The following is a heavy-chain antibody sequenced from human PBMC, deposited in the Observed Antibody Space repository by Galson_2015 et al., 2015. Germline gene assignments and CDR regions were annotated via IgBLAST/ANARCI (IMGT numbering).Heavy chain of an antibody. V-gene: IGHV1-69*13. CDR2: IIPIFGTA. CDR1: GGTFSSYA. J-gene: IGHJ6*03. Sequence: SVKVSCKASGGTFSSYAISWVRQAPGQGLEWMGGIIPIFGTANYAQKFQGRATITADESTSTAYMELSSLRSEDTAVYYCARVIGYDFNYYMDVWGKGTTVTVSS. D-gene: IGHD3-3*01. CDR3: ARVIGYDFNYYMDV.